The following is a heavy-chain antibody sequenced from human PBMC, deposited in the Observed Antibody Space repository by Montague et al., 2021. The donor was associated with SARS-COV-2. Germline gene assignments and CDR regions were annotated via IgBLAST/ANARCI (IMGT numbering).Heavy chain of an antibody. Sequence: SETLSLTCVVSGGSISSINWWSWVRQPPGKGLEWIGEIYHSGSTNYNPSLKSRVTISVDTSENQFSLKLRSVIAADTAVHYCARLLPDGTVVATDIPFDSWGQGTLVTVSS. V-gene: IGHV4-4*02. J-gene: IGHJ4*02. CDR3: ARLLPDGTVVATDIPFDS. D-gene: IGHD2-21*02. CDR2: IYHSGST. CDR1: GGSISSINW.